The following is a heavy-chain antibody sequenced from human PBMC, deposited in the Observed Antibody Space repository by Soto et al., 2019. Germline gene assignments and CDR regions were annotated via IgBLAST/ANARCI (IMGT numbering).Heavy chain of an antibody. J-gene: IGHJ6*02. V-gene: IGHV3-30-3*01. CDR2: ISYDGSNK. CDR1: GFTFSSYA. CDR3: ARPLVVVTPNGYGMDV. Sequence: QVQLVESGGGVVQPGRSLRLSCAASGFTFSSYAMHWVRQAPGKGLEWVAVISYDGSNKYYADSVKGRFTISRDNSKNTRYLQMNSLRAEDTAVYYCARPLVVVTPNGYGMDVWGQGTTVTVSS. D-gene: IGHD2-21*02.